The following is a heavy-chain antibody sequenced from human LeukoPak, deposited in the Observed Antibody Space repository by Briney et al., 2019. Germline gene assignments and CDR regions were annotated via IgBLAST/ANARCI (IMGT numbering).Heavy chain of an antibody. CDR3: ARAATYGSGTGFEY. Sequence: GGSLRLSWAAYGFTFSSYWMHWVRQARGNWLVWVSRINSDGSWTTYADSVKGRFTISRDNAKNTLYLQMNSLGAEDTVVYYCARAATYGSGTGFEYWGQRTLVTVSS. J-gene: IGHJ4*02. CDR1: GFTFSSYW. CDR2: INSDGSWT. V-gene: IGHV3-74*03. D-gene: IGHD3-10*01.